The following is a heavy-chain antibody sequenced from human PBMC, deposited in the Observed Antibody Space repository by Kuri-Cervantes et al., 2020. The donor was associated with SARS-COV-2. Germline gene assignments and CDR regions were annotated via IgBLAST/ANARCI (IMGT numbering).Heavy chain of an antibody. D-gene: IGHD3-22*01. CDR2: IYYSGST. CDR3: ARAPGVPKSGYYDY. V-gene: IGHV4-39*01. CDR1: GGSISSSSYY. Sequence: SETLSLTCTVSGGSISSSSYYWGWIRQPPGKGLEWIGSIYYSGSTYYNPSLKSRVTISVDTSKNQFSLKLSSVTAADTAVYYCARAPGVPKSGYYDYWGQGTLVTVSS. J-gene: IGHJ4*02.